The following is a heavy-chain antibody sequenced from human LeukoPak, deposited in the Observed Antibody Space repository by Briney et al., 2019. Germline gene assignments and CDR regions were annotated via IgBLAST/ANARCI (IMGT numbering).Heavy chain of an antibody. D-gene: IGHD2-2*01. CDR2: IHTGGTT. CDR3: ARRKVVSAYYYGMDA. Sequence: GGSLRLSCAASGFTVNSQYMSWVRQAPGKGLEWVSVIHTGGTTHYADSVKGRFTISRDNSRNTLYLQMNSLRAEDTAVYYCARRKVVSAYYYGMDAWGQGTTVTVSS. CDR1: GFTVNSQY. J-gene: IGHJ6*02. V-gene: IGHV3-66*01.